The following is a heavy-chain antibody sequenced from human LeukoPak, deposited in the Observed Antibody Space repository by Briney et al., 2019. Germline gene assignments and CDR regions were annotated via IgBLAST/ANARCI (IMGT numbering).Heavy chain of an antibody. CDR1: GFTFSDYY. Sequence: SGGSLRLSCAASGFTFSDYYMSWVRQAPGKGLEWVSYISSSGSTIYYADSVKGRFTISRDNAKNSLYLQMNSLRAEDTAVYYCARLYLPATRFDYWGQGTLVTVSS. V-gene: IGHV3-11*01. CDR2: ISSSGSTI. D-gene: IGHD5-24*01. CDR3: ARLYLPATRFDY. J-gene: IGHJ4*02.